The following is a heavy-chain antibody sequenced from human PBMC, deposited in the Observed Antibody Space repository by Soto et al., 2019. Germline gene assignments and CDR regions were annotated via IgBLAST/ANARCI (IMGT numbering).Heavy chain of an antibody. CDR1: GVAVSTTGES. CDR3: ARAAYRDCLPGMDV. Sequence: TVRGTFPGVAVSTTGESVRWIRQPPGKALEWLALINLNDAKYYSTSLKTRLTISKDTSKNQVVLRMTNVDPEDTATYYCARAAYRDCLPGMDVWVHGTTVPVFS. D-gene: IGHD4-17*01. V-gene: IGHV2-70*01. J-gene: IGHJ6*01. CDR2: INLNDAK.